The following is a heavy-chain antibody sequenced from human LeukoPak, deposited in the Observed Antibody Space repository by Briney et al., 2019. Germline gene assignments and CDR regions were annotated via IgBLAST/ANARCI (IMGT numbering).Heavy chain of an antibody. Sequence: GWSLRLSCTASGFTVSTYAMHWVRQAPGMGLEWVAFISFDGSNKYYADSVKGRFTFSRDNSKNTVYLRMSSLRVEDTAVYYCARDGDAVMVEADRLHSGLDYWGQGTLVTVSS. J-gene: IGHJ4*02. V-gene: IGHV3-30-3*01. CDR3: ARDGDAVMVEADRLHSGLDY. D-gene: IGHD2-15*01. CDR1: GFTVSTYA. CDR2: ISFDGSNK.